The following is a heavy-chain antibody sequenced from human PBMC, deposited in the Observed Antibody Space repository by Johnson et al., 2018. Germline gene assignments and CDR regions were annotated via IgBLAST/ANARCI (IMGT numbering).Heavy chain of an antibody. CDR2: FFYSGIP. CDR1: GDSISSYS. V-gene: IGHV4-59*08. CDR3: ARHARASNYNYAMDV. Sequence: QVQLQESGPGLVKPSETLSLTCSVSGDSISSYSWSWIRQPPGKGLEWIGYFFYSGIPKYNPSLKSRVTISLDTSKNHFSLRLSSVTAADTAMDYCARHARASNYNYAMDVGGQGTTVTVSS. J-gene: IGHJ6*02.